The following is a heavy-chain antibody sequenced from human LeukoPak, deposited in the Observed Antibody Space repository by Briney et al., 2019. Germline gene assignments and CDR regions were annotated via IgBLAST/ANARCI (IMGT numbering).Heavy chain of an antibody. CDR1: GFTVSSNY. V-gene: IGHV3-53*01. J-gene: IGHJ4*02. D-gene: IGHD1-26*01. CDR2: IYSGGST. Sequence: PGGSLRLSCAASGFTVSSNYMSWVRQAPGKGLEWVSVIYSGGSTYYADSVKGRFTTSRDNSKNTLYLQMNSLRAEDTAVYYCARGRFGSYSFDYWGQGTLVTVSS. CDR3: ARGRFGSYSFDY.